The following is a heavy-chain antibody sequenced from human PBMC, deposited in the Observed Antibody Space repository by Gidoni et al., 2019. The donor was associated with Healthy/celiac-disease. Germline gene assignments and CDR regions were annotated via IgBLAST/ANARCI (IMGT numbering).Heavy chain of an antibody. CDR3: ARGSSGWWTPFDY. V-gene: IGHV1-18*01. CDR2: ISAYNGNT. Sequence: VHLLLSGAAVTNPGAPVKVSCTASGYTFTSYGISWVRQAPGQGLEWMGWISAYNGNTNYAQKLQGRVTMTTDTSTSTAYMELRSLRSDDTAVYYCARGSSGWWTPFDYWGQGTLVTVSS. J-gene: IGHJ4*02. CDR1: GYTFTSYG. D-gene: IGHD6-19*01.